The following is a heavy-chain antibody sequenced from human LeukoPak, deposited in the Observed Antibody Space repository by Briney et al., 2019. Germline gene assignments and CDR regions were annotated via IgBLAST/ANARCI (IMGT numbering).Heavy chain of an antibody. D-gene: IGHD4-17*01. J-gene: IGHJ4*02. Sequence: PGGSLRLSCAASGFTFSSYSMNWVRQAPGKGLEWVLSISSSSSYIYYADSGKGRFTISRDNAKNSLYLQMNSLRAEDTAVYYCARAPDYGDYALDYWGQGTLVTVSS. CDR1: GFTFSSYS. V-gene: IGHV3-21*01. CDR2: ISSSSSYI. CDR3: ARAPDYGDYALDY.